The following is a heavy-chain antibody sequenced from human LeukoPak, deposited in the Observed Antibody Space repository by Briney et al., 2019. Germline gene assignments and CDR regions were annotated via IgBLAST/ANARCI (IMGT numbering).Heavy chain of an antibody. V-gene: IGHV6-1*01. CDR1: GDYVSSISAA. CDR2: TYYTSKWYN. J-gene: IGHJ4*02. CDR3: GRDVASQYFDY. Sequence: SQTLSLTCAISGDYVSSISAAWDWMRQSPSRGLEWLGRTYYTSKWYNGYAVSVKSRITINPDTYQNQFSLQLNSVTREDTAVYYCGRDVASQYFDYWGQGILVTVSS. D-gene: IGHD2/OR15-2a*01.